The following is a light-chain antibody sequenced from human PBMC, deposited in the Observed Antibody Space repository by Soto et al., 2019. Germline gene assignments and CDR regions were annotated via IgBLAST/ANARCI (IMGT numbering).Light chain of an antibody. Sequence: QSALTQPASVSGSLEQSITISCTGTSSDVGGYDYVSWYRQHPGKVRKLIIYEVNKRPSGVSNRFSGSKSANTAYLTISGLQADDEADYYCSSFTSSSTHVFGGGTKVTV. V-gene: IGLV2-14*01. CDR1: SSDVGGYDY. CDR3: SSFTSSSTHV. J-gene: IGLJ3*02. CDR2: EVN.